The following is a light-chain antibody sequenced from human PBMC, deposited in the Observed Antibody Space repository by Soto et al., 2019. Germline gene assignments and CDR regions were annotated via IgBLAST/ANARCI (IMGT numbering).Light chain of an antibody. J-gene: IGKJ5*01. CDR2: DAS. Sequence: EVVLTQSPATLSLSPGEIATLSFSASQSIRTSLAWYQQKPGQAPRLVIFDASSRATGIPDRFSGSGSGTDFTLTISRLEPEDFAVYYCQQYGSSPPITFGQGTRLEIK. CDR3: QQYGSSPPIT. CDR1: QSIRTS. V-gene: IGKV3-20*01.